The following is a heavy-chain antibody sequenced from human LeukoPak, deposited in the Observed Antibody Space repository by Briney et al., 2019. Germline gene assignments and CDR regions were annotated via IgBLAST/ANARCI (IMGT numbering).Heavy chain of an antibody. CDR1: GFTFSNYW. V-gene: IGHV3-7*01. J-gene: IGHJ3*02. CDR3: ARDWGDDAFDI. D-gene: IGHD3-16*01. CDR2: IKPDGSAD. Sequence: PGGSLRLSCAASGFTFSNYWMSWVRQAPGKGLEWVANIKPDGSADYYVNSLKGRFTISRDNAKSSLFLEMISLTAEDTAVYYCARDWGDDAFDIWGHGTMVTVSS.